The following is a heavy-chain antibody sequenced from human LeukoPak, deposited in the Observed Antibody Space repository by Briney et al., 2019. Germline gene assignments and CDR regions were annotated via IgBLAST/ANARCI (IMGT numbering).Heavy chain of an antibody. CDR2: IKPDGSDK. J-gene: IGHJ3*02. D-gene: IGHD5-24*01. Sequence: GGSLRLSCVGSGFSFRSHWVNRVRQSPGKGLEWVANIKPDGSDKYYVDSARGRFTVSRDNAKNSAFLQMNSLRAEDTAMYYCATISAQTFDIWGQGTLVSVSS. V-gene: IGHV3-7*01. CDR1: GFSFRSHW. CDR3: ATISAQTFDI.